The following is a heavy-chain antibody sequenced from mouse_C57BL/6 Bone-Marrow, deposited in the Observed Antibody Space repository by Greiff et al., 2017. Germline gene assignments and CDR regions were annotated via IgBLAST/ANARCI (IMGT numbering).Heavy chain of an antibody. V-gene: IGHV5-6*01. D-gene: IGHD2-1*01. J-gene: IGHJ4*01. CDR1: GFNFSGYG. CDR2: ISRDGSYT. Sequence: EVQLVESGGDLVKPGGSLKLSCAASGFNFSGYGMSWVRQTPDQRLEWVATISRDGSYTYYPPSVQGRFTIYGDNAKNTLYLQVCSLKSGQTAMDYCAHYYGNWRAMDYWGQGTSVTVSS. CDR3: AHYYGNWRAMDY.